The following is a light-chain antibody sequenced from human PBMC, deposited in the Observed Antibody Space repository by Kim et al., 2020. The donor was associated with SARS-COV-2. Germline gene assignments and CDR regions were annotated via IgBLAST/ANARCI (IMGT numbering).Light chain of an antibody. J-gene: IGLJ2*01. CDR3: AAWDDSLTAPV. Sequence: QSVLTQPPSVSGAPRQRVTISCFGAGSNIGSYAANWYQRLPGKAPTLLIYNDDVLASGVSDRFSGSKSGTSASLAISGLHSDDEADYYCAAWDDSLTAPVFGGGTQLTVL. V-gene: IGLV1-36*01. CDR2: NDD. CDR1: GSNIGSYA.